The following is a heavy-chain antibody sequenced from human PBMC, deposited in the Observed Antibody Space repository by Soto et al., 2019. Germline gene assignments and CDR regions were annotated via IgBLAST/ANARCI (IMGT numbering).Heavy chain of an antibody. J-gene: IGHJ4*02. V-gene: IGHV4-34*02. CDR2: INHSKIT. D-gene: IGHD3-9*01. Sequence: QVQLQQWGSGLLRPSETLSLTCGVHGGSFNGYYWTWIRQAPGKGLDWIGEINHSKITNYNPSLKNRVTISLDTSKRQISLDLRSVTAADTAVYYCARLCRLSGFYCWDPRGFDFWGPGTLVTVSS. CDR1: GGSFNGYY. CDR3: ARLCRLSGFYCWDPRGFDF.